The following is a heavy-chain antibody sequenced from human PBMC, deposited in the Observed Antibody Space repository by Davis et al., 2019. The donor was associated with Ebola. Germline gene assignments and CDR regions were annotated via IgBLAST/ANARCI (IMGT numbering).Heavy chain of an antibody. CDR2: IYHSGST. CDR1: GGSISSSSYY. Sequence: SETLSLTCTVSGGSISSSSYYWGWIRQPPGKGLEWIGEIYHSGSTNYNPSLKSRVTISVDKSKNQFSLKLSSVTAADTAVYYCARGDILTGYSYWGQGTLVTVSS. CDR3: ARGDILTGYSY. J-gene: IGHJ4*02. D-gene: IGHD3-9*01. V-gene: IGHV4-39*07.